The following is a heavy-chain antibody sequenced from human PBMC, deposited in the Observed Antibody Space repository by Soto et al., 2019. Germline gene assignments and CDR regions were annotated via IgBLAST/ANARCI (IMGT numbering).Heavy chain of an antibody. Sequence: ESGGGLVKPGGSLRLSCAASGFTFSSYSMNWVRQAPGKGLEWVSSISSSSSYIYYADSVKGRFTISRDNAKNSLYLQMNSLRAEDTAVYYCARALVRTGWYFDLWGRGTLVTVSS. D-gene: IGHD3-16*01. J-gene: IGHJ2*01. V-gene: IGHV3-21*01. CDR3: ARALVRTGWYFDL. CDR1: GFTFSSYS. CDR2: ISSSSSYI.